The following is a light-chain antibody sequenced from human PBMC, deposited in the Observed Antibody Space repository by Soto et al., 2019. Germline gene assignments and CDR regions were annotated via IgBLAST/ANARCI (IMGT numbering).Light chain of an antibody. Sequence: DVVMTQSPLSLPVTLGQPASISFRSSQSLVNSDGNTYLNWFHHRPGQSPRRLIYKVSNRDSGVPDRFSGSGSDTDFTLKISGVEAEDVGVYYCRQGTHWLPYTCGQGTKLEIK. CDR1: QSLVNSDGNTY. CDR2: KVS. V-gene: IGKV2-30*01. J-gene: IGKJ2*01. CDR3: RQGTHWLPYT.